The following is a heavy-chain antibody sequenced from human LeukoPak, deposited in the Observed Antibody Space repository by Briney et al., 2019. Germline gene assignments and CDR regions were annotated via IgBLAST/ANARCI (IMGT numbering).Heavy chain of an antibody. J-gene: IGHJ4*02. CDR1: GGTFSSYA. Sequence: SVKVSCKASGGTFSSYAISWVRQAPGQGLEWMGGIIPIFGTANYAQKFQGRVTITADESTSTAYMELSSLRSEDTAVYYCARVVKLLGYSCGYYFDYWGQGTLVTVSS. V-gene: IGHV1-69*13. D-gene: IGHD5-18*01. CDR3: ARVVKLLGYSCGYYFDY. CDR2: IIPIFGTA.